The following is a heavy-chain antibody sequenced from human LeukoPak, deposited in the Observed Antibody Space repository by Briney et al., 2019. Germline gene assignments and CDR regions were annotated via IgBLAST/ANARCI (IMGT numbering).Heavy chain of an antibody. Sequence: GGSLRLSCAASGFTFSDYYMGWIRQAPGKGLEWVSYISSSGTTIYNADSVKGRFTISRDNAKNSLFLQMNSLRAEDTAVYYCARDGVLRYFDYYYYYMDVWGKGTTVTISS. D-gene: IGHD3-9*01. CDR2: ISSSGTTI. CDR1: GFTFSDYY. V-gene: IGHV3-11*01. J-gene: IGHJ6*03. CDR3: ARDGVLRYFDYYYYYMDV.